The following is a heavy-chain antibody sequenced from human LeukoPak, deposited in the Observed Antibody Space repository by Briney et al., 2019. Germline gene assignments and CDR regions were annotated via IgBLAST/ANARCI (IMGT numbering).Heavy chain of an antibody. CDR1: GGTFSSYA. J-gene: IGHJ6*02. Sequence: EASVKVSCKASGGTFSSYAISWVRQAHGQGLEWMGRIIPIFGIANYAQKFQGRVTITADKSTSTAYMELSSLRSEDTAVYYCARPRVLYYYYGMDVWGQGTTVTVSS. D-gene: IGHD6-6*01. CDR3: ARPRVLYYYYGMDV. CDR2: IIPIFGIA. V-gene: IGHV1-69*04.